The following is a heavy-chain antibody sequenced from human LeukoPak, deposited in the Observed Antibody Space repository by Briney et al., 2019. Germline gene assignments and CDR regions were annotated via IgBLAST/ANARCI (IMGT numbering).Heavy chain of an antibody. Sequence: GGSLRLSCAASGFTFSSYAMHWVRQAPGKGLEYVSAISSNGGSTYYANSVKGRFTISRDNSKNTLYLQMGSLRAEDTAVYYCARDSTAGGSPHFDYWGQGTLVTVSS. CDR2: ISSNGGST. D-gene: IGHD6-25*01. V-gene: IGHV3-64*01. CDR1: GFTFSSYA. J-gene: IGHJ4*02. CDR3: ARDSTAGGSPHFDY.